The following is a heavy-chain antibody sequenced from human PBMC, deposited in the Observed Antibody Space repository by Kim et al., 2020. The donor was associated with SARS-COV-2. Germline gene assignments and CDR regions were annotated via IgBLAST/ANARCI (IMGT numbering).Heavy chain of an antibody. CDR3: ARMWVVAATRAFDY. CDR1: GGSISSGGYY. V-gene: IGHV4-31*03. Sequence: SETLSLTCTVSGGSISSGGYYWSWIRQHPGKGLEWIGYIYYSGSTYYNPSLKSRVTISVDTSKNQFSLKLSSVTAADTAVYYCARMWVVAATRAFDYWGQGTLVTVSS. CDR2: IYYSGST. J-gene: IGHJ4*02. D-gene: IGHD2-15*01.